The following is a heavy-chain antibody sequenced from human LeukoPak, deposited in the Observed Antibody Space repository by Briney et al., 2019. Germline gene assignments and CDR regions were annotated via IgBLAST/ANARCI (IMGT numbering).Heavy chain of an antibody. CDR2: ISWNSGSI. CDR1: GFTFDDYA. Sequence: PGGSLRLSCAASGFTFDDYAMHWVRQAPGKGLEWVSGISWNSGSIGYADSVKGRFTISRDNAKNSLYLQMNSLRAEDTAVYYCARTDIVAFLWDYWGQGTLVTVSS. V-gene: IGHV3-9*01. D-gene: IGHD5-12*01. CDR3: ARTDIVAFLWDY. J-gene: IGHJ4*02.